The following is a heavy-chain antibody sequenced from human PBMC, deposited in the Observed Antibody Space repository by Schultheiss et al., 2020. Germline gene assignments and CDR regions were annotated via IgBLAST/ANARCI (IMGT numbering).Heavy chain of an antibody. V-gene: IGHV3-33*06. CDR1: GFTFSSYW. CDR3: VKGYCSGGSCSYDY. J-gene: IGHJ4*02. D-gene: IGHD2-15*01. CDR2: IWYDGSNK. Sequence: GGSMRLSCAASGFTFSSYWMSWVRQAQGKGLEWVAVIWYDGSNKYYADSVKGRFTISRDNSKNTLYLQMNSLRAEDTAVYYCVKGYCSGGSCSYDYWGQGALVTVSS.